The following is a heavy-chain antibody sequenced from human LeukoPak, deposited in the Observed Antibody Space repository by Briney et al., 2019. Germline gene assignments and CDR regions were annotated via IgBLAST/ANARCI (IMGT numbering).Heavy chain of an antibody. CDR1: GFTFSLYW. Sequence: GGSLRLSCVASGFTFSLYWMTWVRQAPGEGLEWVANIKHDGSEKYYVDSVKGRFTISRDNAKKSLYLQMNSLRGEDTAAYYCARGRSTEYWGQGTLVTVSS. V-gene: IGHV3-7*01. CDR3: ARGRSTEY. J-gene: IGHJ4*02. CDR2: IKHDGSEK.